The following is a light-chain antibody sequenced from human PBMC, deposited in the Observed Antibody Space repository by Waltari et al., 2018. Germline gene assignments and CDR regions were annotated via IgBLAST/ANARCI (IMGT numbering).Light chain of an antibody. V-gene: IGKV3-20*01. CDR3: QKYVRLPVT. CDR2: DAS. Sequence: ELVLTQSPGTLSLSPGERATLPCRASQSVGKSLAWYQQKSGQAPRLLIYDASTRATGIPDRFSASGFGTDFSLTISRLEPEDFAVYYCQKYVRLPVTFGQGTKVEIK. J-gene: IGKJ1*01. CDR1: QSVGKS.